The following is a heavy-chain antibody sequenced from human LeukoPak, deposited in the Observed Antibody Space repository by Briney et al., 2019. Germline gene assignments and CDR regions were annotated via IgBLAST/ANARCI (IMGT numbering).Heavy chain of an antibody. D-gene: IGHD3-22*01. J-gene: IGHJ4*02. CDR2: INSDGSST. CDR1: GFTFSSYW. CDR3: ARVDYYDSSGYIDY. Sequence: PGGSLRLSCAASGFTFSSYWMHWVRHAPGKGLVWVSRINSDGSSTSYADSVKGRFTISRDNAKNTLYLQMNSLRAEDTAVYYCARVDYYDSSGYIDYWGQGTLVTVSS. V-gene: IGHV3-74*01.